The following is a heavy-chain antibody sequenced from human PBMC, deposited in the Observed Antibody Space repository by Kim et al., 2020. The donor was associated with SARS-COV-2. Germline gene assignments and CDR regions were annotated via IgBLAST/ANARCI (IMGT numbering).Heavy chain of an antibody. J-gene: IGHJ5*02. Sequence: ASVKVSCKASGYTFTSYGISWVRQAPGQGLEWMGWISAYNGNTNYAQKLQGRVTMTTDTSTSTAYMELRSLRSDDTAVYYCARDVKWELQTQNWFDPWGQGTLVTVSS. V-gene: IGHV1-18*04. D-gene: IGHD1-26*01. CDR3: ARDVKWELQTQNWFDP. CDR1: GYTFTSYG. CDR2: ISAYNGNT.